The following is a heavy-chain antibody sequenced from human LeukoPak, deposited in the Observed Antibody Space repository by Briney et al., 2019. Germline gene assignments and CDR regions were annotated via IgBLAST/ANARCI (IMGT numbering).Heavy chain of an antibody. CDR2: ITSDGSST. CDR3: TRNSGWYGLS. D-gene: IGHD6-19*01. J-gene: IGHJ1*01. CDR1: GFTFSITW. Sequence: GGSLRLSCAVSGFTFSITWMHWVRQPPGKGLVWVARITSDGSSTTYAESVKGRFTISRDNAKNTLYLHLNSLRGEDTAVYYCTRNSGWYGLSWGQGTLVTVSS. V-gene: IGHV3-74*03.